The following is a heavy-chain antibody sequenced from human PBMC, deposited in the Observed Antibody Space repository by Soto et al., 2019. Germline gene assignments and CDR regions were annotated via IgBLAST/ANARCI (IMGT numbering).Heavy chain of an antibody. V-gene: IGHV3-23*01. CDR2: ISGSGGST. CDR1: GFTFSSYA. D-gene: IGHD6-6*01. CDR3: AKDSTAYSSSYDFDY. Sequence: EVQLLESGGGLVQPGGSLRLSCAASGFTFSSYAMSWVRQAPGKGLEWVSAISGSGGSTYYADSVKGRVTISRDNSKNPLYLQMTSLRAEDTAVYYCAKDSTAYSSSYDFDYWGQGTLVTVSS. J-gene: IGHJ4*02.